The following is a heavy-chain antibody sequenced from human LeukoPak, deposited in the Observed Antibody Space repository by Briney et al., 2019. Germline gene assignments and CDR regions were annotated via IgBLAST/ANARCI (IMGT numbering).Heavy chain of an antibody. J-gene: IGHJ3*02. Sequence: ASVKVSCKASGYTFTDYYMHWVRQAPGQGLEWMGWINLNSRGTNYAQKFQGRVTMTRDTSISTAYMELNRLRSDDTAVYYCARDLEYLYPGGAFDIWGQGTMVTVS. V-gene: IGHV1-2*02. CDR2: INLNSRGT. D-gene: IGHD3-16*01. CDR3: ARDLEYLYPGGAFDI. CDR1: GYTFTDYY.